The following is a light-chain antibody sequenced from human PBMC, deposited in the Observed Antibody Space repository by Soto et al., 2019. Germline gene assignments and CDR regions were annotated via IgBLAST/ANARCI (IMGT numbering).Light chain of an antibody. CDR1: QSVRSN. Sequence: EKVMTQSPATLSVSPGERATLSCRASQSVRSNLAWYQQKPGQPPRLLIYGASTRATGIPSRFSGSGSGTDFTLTISSLEPEDSAVYYCQQRHMWPITFGQGTRLEIK. J-gene: IGKJ5*01. CDR3: QQRHMWPIT. CDR2: GAS. V-gene: IGKV3-15*01.